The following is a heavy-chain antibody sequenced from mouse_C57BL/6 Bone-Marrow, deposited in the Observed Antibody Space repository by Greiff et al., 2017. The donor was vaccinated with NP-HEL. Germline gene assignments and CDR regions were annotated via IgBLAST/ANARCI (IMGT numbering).Heavy chain of an antibody. J-gene: IGHJ2*01. CDR3: ARSAYGYY. Sequence: VQLVESGAELARPGASVKMSCKASGYTFTSYTMHWVKQRPGQGLEWIGYINPSSGYTKYNQKFKDKATLTADKSSSTAYMQLSSLTSEDSAVYYCARSAYGYYWGQGTTLTVSS. CDR2: INPSSGYT. D-gene: IGHD2-2*01. CDR1: GYTFTSYT. V-gene: IGHV1-4*01.